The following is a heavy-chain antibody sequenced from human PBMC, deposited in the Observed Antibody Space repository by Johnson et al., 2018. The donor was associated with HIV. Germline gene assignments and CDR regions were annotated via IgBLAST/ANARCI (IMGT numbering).Heavy chain of an antibody. CDR3: AKDRRIQLWLPFDVLDI. CDR2: IIFDGVYK. CDR1: GFPFRDSA. Sequence: HVQLVESGGGLVQPGGSLRLSCGASGFPFRDSAMHWVRQAPGRGMEWLAVIIFDGVYKHHAESVRGRFTISRDNSKATLYLQMNSLRGEDTAVYNCAKDRRIQLWLPFDVLDIWGQGTMVTVSS. V-gene: IGHV3-30-3*01. J-gene: IGHJ3*02. D-gene: IGHD5-18*01.